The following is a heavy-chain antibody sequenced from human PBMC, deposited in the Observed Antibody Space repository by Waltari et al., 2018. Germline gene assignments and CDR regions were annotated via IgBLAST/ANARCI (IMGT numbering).Heavy chain of an antibody. Sequence: QVQLVQSGAVVQKPGSSVKVSCKASGGPFSRYAISWVRQAPGQGLEWMGGIIPIFGTANYAQKFQGRVTITADESTSTAYMELSSLRSEDTAVYYCARGIGYSYAFDYWGQGTLVTVSS. CDR1: GGPFSRYA. D-gene: IGHD5-18*01. CDR3: ARGIGYSYAFDY. CDR2: IIPIFGTA. J-gene: IGHJ4*02. V-gene: IGHV1-69*01.